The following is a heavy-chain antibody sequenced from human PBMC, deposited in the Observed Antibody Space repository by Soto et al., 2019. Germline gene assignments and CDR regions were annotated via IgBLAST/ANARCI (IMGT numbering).Heavy chain of an antibody. J-gene: IGHJ4*02. CDR2: IYWNDDK. CDR3: AHIEEFPSYTKFDY. V-gene: IGHV2-5*01. Sequence: QITLRESGPTLVKPTQTLTLTCTLSGISLNTLGVGVGWVRQPPGKALEWLALIYWNDDKRYSGSPKSRLTITKDTSKNPVVLTMTRMDPLDTATYFCAHIEEFPSYTKFDYWGQGVLVTVSS. D-gene: IGHD3-10*01. CDR1: GISLNTLGVG.